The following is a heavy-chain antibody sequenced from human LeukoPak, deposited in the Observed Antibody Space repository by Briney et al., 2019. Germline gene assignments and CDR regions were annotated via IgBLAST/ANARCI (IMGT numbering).Heavy chain of an antibody. CDR2: ISGYNGNT. CDR1: GYTFSNNG. J-gene: IGHJ4*02. D-gene: IGHD3-22*01. V-gene: IGHV1-18*01. Sequence: ASVKVSCKASGYTFSNNGISWVRQAPGQGLEWMGWISGYNGNTYYAQKFQGRVTMTTDTSTSTAYMELRSLRSDDTAVYYCARAFTPDSSAYYDYWGQGTLVTVSS. CDR3: ARAFTPDSSAYYDY.